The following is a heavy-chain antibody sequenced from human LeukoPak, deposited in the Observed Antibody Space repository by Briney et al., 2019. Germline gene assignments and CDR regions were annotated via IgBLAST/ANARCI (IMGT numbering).Heavy chain of an antibody. V-gene: IGHV3-30*02. CDR1: GFTFSSYG. J-gene: IGHJ1*01. D-gene: IGHD6-13*01. CDR3: AKTRYSSSWAAEYFQH. CDR2: IRYDGSNK. Sequence: GSLRLSCAASGFTFSSYGMHWVRQAPGKGLEWVAFIRYDGSNKYYADSVKGRFTISRDNSKNTLYLQMNSLRAEDTAVYYCAKTRYSSSWAAEYFQHWGQGTLVTVSS.